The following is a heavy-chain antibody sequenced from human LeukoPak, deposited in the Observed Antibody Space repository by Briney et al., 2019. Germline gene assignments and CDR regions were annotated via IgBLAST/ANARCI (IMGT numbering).Heavy chain of an antibody. Sequence: SETLSLTCAVSGGSISSSNWGSGGRQRPGKGLEWIGEIYDRGSTNYNPYLKRRVTISVDKSKNQFSLKLSSVTAADTAVYYCASLYGDYGVVYYYGMDVWGQGTTVTVSS. V-gene: IGHV4-4*02. D-gene: IGHD4-17*01. CDR2: IYDRGST. J-gene: IGHJ6*02. CDR1: GGSISSSNW. CDR3: ASLYGDYGVVYYYGMDV.